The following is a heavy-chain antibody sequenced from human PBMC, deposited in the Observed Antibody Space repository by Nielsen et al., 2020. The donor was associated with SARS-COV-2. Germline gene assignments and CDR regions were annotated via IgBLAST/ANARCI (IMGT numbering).Heavy chain of an antibody. Sequence: GGSLRLSCAASGFTFSNYAMTWVRQAPGKGLEWVSAMSGSGTSTYYPASVRGRFTISRDNSKNTLYLQMNSLRAEDRALYYCAKGDSSSSPLDAFDIWGHGTMVTVSS. J-gene: IGHJ3*02. CDR2: MSGSGTST. V-gene: IGHV3-23*01. CDR1: GFTFSNYA. CDR3: AKGDSSSSPLDAFDI. D-gene: IGHD6-6*01.